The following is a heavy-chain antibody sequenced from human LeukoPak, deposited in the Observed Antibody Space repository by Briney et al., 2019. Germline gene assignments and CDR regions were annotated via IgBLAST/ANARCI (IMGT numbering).Heavy chain of an antibody. D-gene: IGHD3-10*01. CDR1: GFTFSSYW. CDR2: INSDGSST. Sequence: PGGSLRLSCAASGFTFSSYWMHWVRQAPGKGLVWVSRINSDGSSTSYADSVKGRFTISRDNSKNTLYLQMNSLRAEDTAVYYCAKGGDITMVRGVIPYHVDYWGQGTLVTVSS. V-gene: IGHV3-74*01. J-gene: IGHJ4*02. CDR3: AKGGDITMVRGVIPYHVDY.